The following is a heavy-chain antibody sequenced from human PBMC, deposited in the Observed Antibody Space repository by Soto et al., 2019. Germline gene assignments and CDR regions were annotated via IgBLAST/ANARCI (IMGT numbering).Heavy chain of an antibody. Sequence: QPXGSLKLSCAASGFTFSSYAMSWVRQAPGKGLEWVSAISGSGGSTYYADSVKGRFTISRDNSKNTLYLQMNSLRAEDTAVYYCAKVPWESHGWFDPWGQGTLVTVSS. J-gene: IGHJ5*02. D-gene: IGHD1-26*01. V-gene: IGHV3-23*01. CDR1: GFTFSSYA. CDR2: ISGSGGST. CDR3: AKVPWESHGWFDP.